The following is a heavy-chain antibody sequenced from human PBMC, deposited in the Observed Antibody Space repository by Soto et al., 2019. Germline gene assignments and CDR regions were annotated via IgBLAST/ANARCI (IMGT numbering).Heavy chain of an antibody. J-gene: IGHJ6*02. CDR1: GYTFTSYA. CDR2: INAGNGNT. Sequence: GASVKVSCKASGYTFTSYAMHWVLQAPGQRLEWMGWINAGNGNTKYSQKFQGRVTITRDTSASTAYMELSSLRSEDTAVYYCARVGAVAGNLGYYYYYGMDVWGQGTTVTVSS. V-gene: IGHV1-3*01. CDR3: ARVGAVAGNLGYYYYYGMDV. D-gene: IGHD6-19*01.